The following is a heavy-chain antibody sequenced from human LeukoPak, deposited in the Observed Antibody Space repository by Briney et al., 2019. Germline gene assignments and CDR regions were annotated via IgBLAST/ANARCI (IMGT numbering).Heavy chain of an antibody. CDR3: ARVVGPGYSNGWYGY. Sequence: ASVKVSSKASGYTSTGYSLHWVRQAPGQGLEWMGWINPNSGGTNYAQKFQGRVTMTRDTSISTAYMEVSRLRSEDTAVYYCARVVGPGYSNGWYGYWGQGTLVTVSS. V-gene: IGHV1-2*02. CDR1: GYTSTGYS. J-gene: IGHJ4*02. D-gene: IGHD6-19*01. CDR2: INPNSGGT.